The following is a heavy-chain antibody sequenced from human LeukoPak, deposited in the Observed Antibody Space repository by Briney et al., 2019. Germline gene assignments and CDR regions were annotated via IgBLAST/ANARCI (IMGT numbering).Heavy chain of an antibody. CDR3: ASESYGSGSD. V-gene: IGHV1-69*01. Sequence: ASVKVSCKASGGTFSSYAISWVRQAPGQGLEWMGGIIPIFGTANYAQRFQGRVTITADESTSTAYMELSSLRSEDTAVYYCASESYGSGSDWGQGTLVTVSS. CDR1: GGTFSSYA. D-gene: IGHD3-10*01. CDR2: IIPIFGTA. J-gene: IGHJ4*02.